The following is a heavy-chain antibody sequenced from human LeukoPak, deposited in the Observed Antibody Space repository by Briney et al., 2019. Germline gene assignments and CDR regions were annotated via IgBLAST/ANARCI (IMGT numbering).Heavy chain of an antibody. V-gene: IGHV4-4*07. J-gene: IGHJ4*02. Sequence: SETLSLTCTVSGGSISSYYGSWIRQPAGKGLEWIGRIYTSGSTNYNPSLKSRVTMSVDTSKNQFSLKLSSVTAADTAVYYCARGPTYSSSSGIDYWGQGTLVTVSS. CDR3: ARGPTYSSSSGIDY. CDR2: IYTSGST. D-gene: IGHD6-6*01. CDR1: GGSISSYY.